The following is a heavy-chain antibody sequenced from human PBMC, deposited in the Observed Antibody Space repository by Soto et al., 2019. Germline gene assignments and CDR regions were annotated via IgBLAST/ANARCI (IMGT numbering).Heavy chain of an antibody. CDR2: IIPMFGTA. J-gene: IGHJ4*02. CDR3: ASGIQLWLRRINNGYSG. V-gene: IGHV1-69*12. D-gene: IGHD5-18*01. CDR1: GGTFSTYA. Sequence: QVQLVKFGAEVKKPESSVKVSCKAPGGTFSTYAISWVRQAPGQGLEGMGGIIPMFGTANYAQRFQDRVTITADESTNTVYMELRSLRSEDTAVYFCASGIQLWLRRINNGYSGWGQGTLVTVSS.